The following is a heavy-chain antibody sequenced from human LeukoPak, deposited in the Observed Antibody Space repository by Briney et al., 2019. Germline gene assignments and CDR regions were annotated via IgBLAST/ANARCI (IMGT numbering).Heavy chain of an antibody. CDR3: ARAVGATTTGDY. CDR2: INHSGST. CDR1: GESFSGYY. V-gene: IGHV4-34*01. Sequence: PSETLSLTCAVYGESFSGYYWSWIRQPPGKGLEWVGEINHSGSTNYNPSLKSRVTISVDTSKNQFSLKLSSVTAADTAVYYCARAVGATTTGDYWGQGTLVTVSS. D-gene: IGHD1-26*01. J-gene: IGHJ4*02.